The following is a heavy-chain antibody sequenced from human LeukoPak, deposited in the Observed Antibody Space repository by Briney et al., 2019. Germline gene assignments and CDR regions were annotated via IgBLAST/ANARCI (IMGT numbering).Heavy chain of an antibody. CDR1: GFTFSSYW. J-gene: IGHJ4*02. Sequence: TGGSLRLSCAASGFTFSSYWMSWVRQAPGKGLEWLANIKQDGSEKYYVDSVKGRFTISRDNAKNSLFLQMNRLRAEDTAVYFCAREGSQSASGTYPGNDWGQGTLVTVSS. V-gene: IGHV3-7*01. D-gene: IGHD1-26*01. CDR2: IKQDGSEK. CDR3: AREGSQSASGTYPGND.